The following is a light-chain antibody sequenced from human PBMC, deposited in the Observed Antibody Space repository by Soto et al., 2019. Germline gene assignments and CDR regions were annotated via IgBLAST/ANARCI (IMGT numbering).Light chain of an antibody. CDR3: QQCGSSPWT. J-gene: IGKJ1*01. V-gene: IGKV1-9*01. Sequence: IQLTQSPSSQSASVGASVTITGQASKAIGSSFAWYQKKPGKVPEVLIYGASSLQSGVPSRFSGSGSGTDFNLTISRLETEECAVYEGQQCGSSPWTFCPLTKVEI. CDR1: KAIGSS. CDR2: GAS.